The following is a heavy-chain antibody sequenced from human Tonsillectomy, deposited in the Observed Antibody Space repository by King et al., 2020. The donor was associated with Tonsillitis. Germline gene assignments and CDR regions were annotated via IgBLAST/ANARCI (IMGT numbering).Heavy chain of an antibody. CDR2: ISTYNGNT. CDR3: ARDGRDYVLFEGWKY. J-gene: IGHJ4*02. Sequence: VQLVESGAEVKKPGASVKVSCTASGYTFTSNGISWVRQAPGQGLEWMGWISTYNGNTNYAQKLQGRVTMTTDTSTSTAYMELRSLTSDDTAVYYCARDGRDYVLFEGWKYWGQGTLVTVSS. D-gene: IGHD4-17*01. V-gene: IGHV1-18*04. CDR1: GYTFTSNG.